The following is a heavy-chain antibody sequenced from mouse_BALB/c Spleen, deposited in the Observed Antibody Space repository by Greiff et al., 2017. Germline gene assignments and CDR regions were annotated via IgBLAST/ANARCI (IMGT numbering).Heavy chain of an antibody. V-gene: IGHV1-5*01. CDR3: TRYYYGSSYAMDY. J-gene: IGHJ4*01. CDR2: IYPGNSDT. D-gene: IGHD1-1*01. CDR1: GYSFTSYW. Sequence: VQLQQSGTVLARPGASVKMSCKASGYSFTSYWMHWVKQRPGQGLEWIGAIYPGNSDTSYNQKFKGKAKLTAVTSASTAYMELSSLTNEDSAVYYCTRYYYGSSYAMDYWGQGTSVTVSS.